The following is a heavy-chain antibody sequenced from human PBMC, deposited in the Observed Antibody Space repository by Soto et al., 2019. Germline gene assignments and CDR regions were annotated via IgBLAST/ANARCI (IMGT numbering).Heavy chain of an antibody. V-gene: IGHV3-66*01. D-gene: IGHD3-22*01. J-gene: IGHJ2*01. Sequence: EVQLVESGGGLVQPGGSLRLSCAASGFTVSSNYMSWVRQAPGKGLEWVSVIYSGGSTYYADSVKGRFTISRDNSKNTLYLQMNSLRAEDTAVYYCARDRYCYDSRPLNWYFDLWGRGTLVTVSS. CDR3: ARDRYCYDSRPLNWYFDL. CDR2: IYSGGST. CDR1: GFTVSSNY.